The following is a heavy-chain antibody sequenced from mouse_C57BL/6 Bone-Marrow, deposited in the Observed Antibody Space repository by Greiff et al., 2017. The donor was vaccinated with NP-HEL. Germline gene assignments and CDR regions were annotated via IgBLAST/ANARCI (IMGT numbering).Heavy chain of an antibody. CDR3: ARTDYGSSYFDY. Sequence: VQRVESGAELARPGASVKLSCKASGYTFTSYGISWVKQRTGQGLEWIGEIYPRSGNTYYNEKFKGKATLTADKSSSTAYMELRSLTSEDSAVYFCARTDYGSSYFDYWGQGTTLTVSS. J-gene: IGHJ2*01. V-gene: IGHV1-81*01. CDR1: GYTFTSYG. CDR2: IYPRSGNT. D-gene: IGHD1-1*01.